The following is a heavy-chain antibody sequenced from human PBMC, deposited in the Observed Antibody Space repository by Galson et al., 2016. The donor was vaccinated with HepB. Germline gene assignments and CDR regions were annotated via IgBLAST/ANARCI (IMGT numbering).Heavy chain of an antibody. Sequence: SLRLSCAASGFTFRSYWMNWVRQAPGKGLEWVSYISSRSSTVYYADSLKGRFTISRDNAKNSLYLQMNSLRDEDTAVFYCARDGGRGYTYGYFDYWGRGTLVTVSS. CDR1: GFTFRSYW. CDR3: ARDGGRGYTYGYFDY. J-gene: IGHJ4*02. CDR2: ISSRSSTV. V-gene: IGHV3-48*02. D-gene: IGHD5-18*01.